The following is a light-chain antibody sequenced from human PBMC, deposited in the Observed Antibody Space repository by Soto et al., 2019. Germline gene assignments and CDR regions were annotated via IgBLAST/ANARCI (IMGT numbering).Light chain of an antibody. J-gene: IGKJ5*01. CDR2: AAS. Sequence: AIRMTQSPSSLSASTGDRVTITCRASQGISSYLAWYQQKPGKAPKLLIYAASTLQSGVPSRFSGSGSGTDFTLTISCLQSEDFATYYCQQYYSYPLTFGQGTRLETK. V-gene: IGKV1-8*01. CDR1: QGISSY. CDR3: QQYYSYPLT.